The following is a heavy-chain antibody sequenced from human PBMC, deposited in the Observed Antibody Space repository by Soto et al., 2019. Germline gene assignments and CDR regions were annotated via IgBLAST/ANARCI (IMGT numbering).Heavy chain of an antibody. Sequence: EVQLLESGGGSVQPGGSLRLSCAASGFTFSNYAMTWVRQAPGKGLEWVSAIGGTGDSTYYADSVKGRFTISRDNSKNTLYLQMNSLRAEDTAVYYCAKGRFGGYDVWGQGTLVTVSS. CDR3: AKGRFGGYDV. D-gene: IGHD5-12*01. V-gene: IGHV3-23*01. J-gene: IGHJ4*02. CDR2: IGGTGDST. CDR1: GFTFSNYA.